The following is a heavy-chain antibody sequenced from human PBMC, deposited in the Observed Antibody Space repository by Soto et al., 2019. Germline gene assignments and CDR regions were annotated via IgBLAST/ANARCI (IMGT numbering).Heavy chain of an antibody. CDR1: GLTFSSFA. J-gene: IGHJ4*02. D-gene: IGHD5-12*01. CDR3: AKGEKTSGYDY. Sequence: EVQLLESGGDLVQPGGSLRLSCAASGLTFSSFAMGWVRQAPGKGLEWVSSISADGVRTLYADSVKGRFTISRDNSKNTLYLEVNSLRAEDTAVYYCAKGEKTSGYDYWGQGTLVTVSS. CDR2: ISADGVRT. V-gene: IGHV3-23*01.